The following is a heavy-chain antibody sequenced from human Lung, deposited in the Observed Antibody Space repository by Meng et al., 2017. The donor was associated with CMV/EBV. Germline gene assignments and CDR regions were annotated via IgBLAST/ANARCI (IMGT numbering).Heavy chain of an antibody. Sequence: SXXVSXXASGYTFNNYAIITWVRQAPGEGLEWMGQISTYTGNTIYAQKLQGRVTMTTDTSTSTAYMELRSLRSDDSSVYYCAREYDGSGNYGMDVWRQGTTVTVSS. V-gene: IGHV1-18*01. CDR1: GYTFNNYA. CDR2: ISTYTGNT. CDR3: AREYDGSGNYGMDV. D-gene: IGHD3-22*01. J-gene: IGHJ6*02.